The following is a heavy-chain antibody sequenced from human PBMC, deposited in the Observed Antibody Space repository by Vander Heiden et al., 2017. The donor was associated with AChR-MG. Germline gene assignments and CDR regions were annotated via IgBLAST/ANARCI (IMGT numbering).Heavy chain of an antibody. CDR3: TTRDGSYGY. CDR1: GFTFSSYW. D-gene: IGHD5-18*01. V-gene: IGHV3-7*01. Sequence: EVQLVESGGGLVQPGGSLCLSCEASGFTFSSYWMTWVSQAPGKGLEWVTNIKQDGSEKYYVDSVKGRFTISRDNAKNSLYLQMNSLRAEDTAVYYCTTRDGSYGYWGQGTLVTVSS. CDR2: IKQDGSEK. J-gene: IGHJ4*02.